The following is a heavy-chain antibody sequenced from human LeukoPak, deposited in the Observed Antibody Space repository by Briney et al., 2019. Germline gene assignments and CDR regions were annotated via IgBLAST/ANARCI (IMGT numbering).Heavy chain of an antibody. J-gene: IGHJ4*02. CDR1: GYTFTGYY. CDR2: INPNSGGT. V-gene: IGHV1-2*02. Sequence: ASAKVSCKASGYTFTGYYMHWVRQAPGQGLEWMGWINPNSGGTNYAQKFQGRVTMTRDTSISTAYMELSRLRSDDTAVYYCASSIYGSGSYIGYWGQGTLVTVSS. D-gene: IGHD3-10*01. CDR3: ASSIYGSGSYIGY.